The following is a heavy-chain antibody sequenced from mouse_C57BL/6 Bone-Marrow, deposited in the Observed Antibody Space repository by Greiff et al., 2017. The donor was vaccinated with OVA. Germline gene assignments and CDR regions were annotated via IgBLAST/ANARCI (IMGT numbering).Heavy chain of an antibody. CDR1: GFTFSSYA. J-gene: IGHJ2*01. Sequence: EVKVVESGGGLVKPGGSLKLSCAASGFTFSSYAMSWVRQTPEKRLEWVATISDGGSYTYYPDNVKGRFTISRDNAKNNLYLQMSHLKSEDTAMYYCARDNHYDYDLLFDYWGQGTTLTVSS. V-gene: IGHV5-4*01. D-gene: IGHD2-4*01. CDR2: ISDGGSYT. CDR3: ARDNHYDYDLLFDY.